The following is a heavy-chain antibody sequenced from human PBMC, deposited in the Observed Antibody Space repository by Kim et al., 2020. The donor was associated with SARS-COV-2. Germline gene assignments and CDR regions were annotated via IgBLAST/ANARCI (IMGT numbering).Heavy chain of an antibody. CDR1: GFTFSSYA. V-gene: IGHV3-30*04. D-gene: IGHD1-26*01. Sequence: GGSLRLSCAASGFTFSSYAMHWVRQAPGKGLEWVAVISYDGSNKYYADSVKGRFTISRDNSKNTLYLQMNSLRAEDTAVYYCARSPLGWELLSGFDYWGQETLVTVSS. J-gene: IGHJ4*02. CDR3: ARSPLGWELLSGFDY. CDR2: ISYDGSNK.